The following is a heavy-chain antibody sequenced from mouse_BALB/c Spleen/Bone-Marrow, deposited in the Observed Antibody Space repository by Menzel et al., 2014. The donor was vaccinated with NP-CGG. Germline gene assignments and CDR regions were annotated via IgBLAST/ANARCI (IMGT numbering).Heavy chain of an antibody. Sequence: VQLQESGAELVRPGTSVKVSCKASGYAFTNYWIEWVKQRPGQGLEWIGVINPGSGGVNYNEKFKGKATLTADKSSSTAYIQLISLTSDDSAVYFCSREISRYAVDYWCQGTSVTVSS. CDR1: GYAFTNYW. V-gene: IGHV1-54*01. CDR3: SREISRYAVDY. CDR2: INPGSGGV. J-gene: IGHJ4*01.